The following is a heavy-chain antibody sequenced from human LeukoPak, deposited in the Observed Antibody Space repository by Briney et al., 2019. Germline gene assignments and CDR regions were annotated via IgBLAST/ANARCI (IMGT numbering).Heavy chain of an antibody. D-gene: IGHD3-9*01. CDR3: AKDRYDFLTGYFDF. CDR1: GFSFLSYT. J-gene: IGHJ4*02. Sequence: GGSLRLSCAASGFSFLSYTMSWVRQAPGKGLEWVSSISGSAGTTYYAGSVKGRFTISRDNSKNTLFLQMNRLRDEDTAVYYCAKDRYDFLTGYFDFRGQGTRVTVSS. V-gene: IGHV3-23*01. CDR2: ISGSAGTT.